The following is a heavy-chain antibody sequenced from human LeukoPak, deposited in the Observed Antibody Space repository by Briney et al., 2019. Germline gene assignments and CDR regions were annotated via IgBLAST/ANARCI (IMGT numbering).Heavy chain of an antibody. CDR2: IYTSGST. J-gene: IGHJ6*03. Sequence: MTSQTLSLTCTASGGSISSGSYYWSWIRQPAGKGLEWIGRIYTSGSTNYNPSLKSRVTISVDTSKNQFSLKLSSVTAADTAVYYCAREHYYYYMDVWGKGTTVTISS. CDR3: AREHYYYYMDV. V-gene: IGHV4-61*02. CDR1: GGSISSGSYY.